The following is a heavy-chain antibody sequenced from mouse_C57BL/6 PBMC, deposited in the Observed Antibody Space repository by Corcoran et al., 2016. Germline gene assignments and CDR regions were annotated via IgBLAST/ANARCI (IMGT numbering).Heavy chain of an antibody. D-gene: IGHD1-1*01. V-gene: IGHV14-2*01. Sequence: EVQLQQSGAELVKPGASVQLSCTASGFNIKDYYMHWVKQRTEQGLEWSGRIDPEDGETKYAPKFQGKATITADTSFNTAYLQLSSLTSEDTAVYYCAHYYGRSYVGFAYWGQGTLVTVSA. CDR1: GFNIKDYY. CDR2: IDPEDGET. J-gene: IGHJ3*01. CDR3: AHYYGRSYVGFAY.